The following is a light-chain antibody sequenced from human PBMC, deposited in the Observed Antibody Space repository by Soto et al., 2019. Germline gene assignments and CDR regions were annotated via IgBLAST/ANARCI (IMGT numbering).Light chain of an antibody. V-gene: IGLV2-14*01. CDR1: SSDVGGYNY. CDR3: SSYTPNTTPKVF. Sequence: QSVLAQPASVYGSPGQSITISCTGTSSDVGGYNYVSWYQQHPGKAPRFVIYDVTNRPSGVSNRFSGSKSGNTASLTISGSKAEDEADYSCSSYTPNTTPKVFSGPGTKATVL. CDR2: DVT. J-gene: IGLJ1*01.